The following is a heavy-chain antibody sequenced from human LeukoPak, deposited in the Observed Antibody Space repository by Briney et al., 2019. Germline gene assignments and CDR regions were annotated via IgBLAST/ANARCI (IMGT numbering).Heavy chain of an antibody. D-gene: IGHD3-10*01. CDR2: ITPDGSST. CDR3: ARVGSSSLDY. V-gene: IGHV3-74*01. CDR1: GFNFSSHW. Sequence: GGSLRLSCAASGFNFSSHWMHWVRQAPGKGLVWVSRITPDGSSTSYADSVKGRFTISRDNAKNTLNLQMNSLRAEDTAVYYCARVGSSSLDYWGQGILVTVSS. J-gene: IGHJ4*02.